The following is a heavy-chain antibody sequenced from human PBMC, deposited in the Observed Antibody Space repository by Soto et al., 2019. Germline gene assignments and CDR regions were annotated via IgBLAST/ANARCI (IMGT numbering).Heavy chain of an antibody. CDR1: GFTFYDYG. V-gene: IGHV3-20*04. J-gene: IGHJ4*02. CDR3: ARRAFDSSGFYYYFDH. Sequence: GGSLRLSCAASGFTFYDYGMTWVRQAPGKGLEWVSGISWNGGTTGYADSVKGRFTISRDNAKSSLYLEMNSLRAEDTALYYCARRAFDSSGFYYYFDHWSQGTLVTVSS. CDR2: ISWNGGTT. D-gene: IGHD3-22*01.